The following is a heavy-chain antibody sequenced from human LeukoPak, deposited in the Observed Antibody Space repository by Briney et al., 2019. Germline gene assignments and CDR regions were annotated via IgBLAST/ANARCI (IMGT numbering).Heavy chain of an antibody. D-gene: IGHD6-13*01. CDR1: AHGFTIYC. CDR2: NYAGDSDT. CDR3: ARQGEGSSWSNDAFDI. V-gene: IGHV5-51*01. J-gene: IGHJ3*02. Sequence: GQGVNSSCTVSAHGFTIYCICWVRQTPRQGLGWRGINYAGDSDTRYSPSFQGQVTISADKSISTAYLQWSSLKASDTAMYYCARQGEGSSWSNDAFDIWGQGTMVTVSS.